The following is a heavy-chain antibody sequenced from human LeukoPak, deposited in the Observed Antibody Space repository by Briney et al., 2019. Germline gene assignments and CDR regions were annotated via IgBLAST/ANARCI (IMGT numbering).Heavy chain of an antibody. CDR1: GFTFNNYA. D-gene: IGHD3-10*01. CDR2: ISGSAGSE. V-gene: IGHV3-23*01. J-gene: IGHJ4*02. CDR3: AKEYGSGSYSDFDY. Sequence: PGESLRLSCAASGFTFNNYAMTWVRQAPGEGLEWVSTISGSAGSEYSADSVKGRFTIFRDNAKNTLYLQMNSLRAEDTAVYYCAKEYGSGSYSDFDYWGQGTLVTVSS.